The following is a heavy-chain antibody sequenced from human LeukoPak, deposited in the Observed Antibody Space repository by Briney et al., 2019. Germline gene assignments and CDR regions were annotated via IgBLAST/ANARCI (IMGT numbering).Heavy chain of an antibody. J-gene: IGHJ4*02. CDR3: AKALKAFGVVTIPFDY. CDR1: GFTFSSYG. Sequence: GGSLRLSCAASGFTFSSYGMHWVRQAPGKGLEWVAFIRYDGSNKYYADSVKGRFTISRDNSKNTLYLQMNSLRAEDTAVYYCAKALKAFGVVTIPFDYWGQGTLVTVSS. V-gene: IGHV3-30*02. D-gene: IGHD3-3*01. CDR2: IRYDGSNK.